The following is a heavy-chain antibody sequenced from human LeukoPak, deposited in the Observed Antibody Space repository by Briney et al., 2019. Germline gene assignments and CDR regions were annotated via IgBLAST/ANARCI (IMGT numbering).Heavy chain of an antibody. Sequence: PSQTLSLTCGVSGESITGGGYSWNWIRQPPGKGLEWIGYVYYSGSTYYNPSLKSRVTISLDRSKNQFSLNLTSMTAADTAVYYCAKASTAQNSGIAKFDYWGQGTLVTVSS. CDR2: VYYSGST. CDR3: AKASTAQNSGIAKFDY. V-gene: IGHV4-30-2*01. J-gene: IGHJ4*02. D-gene: IGHD3-10*01. CDR1: GESITGGGYS.